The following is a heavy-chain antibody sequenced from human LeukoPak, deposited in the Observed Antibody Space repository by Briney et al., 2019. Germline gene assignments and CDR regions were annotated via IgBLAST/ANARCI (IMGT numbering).Heavy chain of an antibody. V-gene: IGHV4-34*01. Sequence: SSETLSLTCAVSGTSFSSYYWSWIRQPPGKGLEWIGEVNHSGYTNDNPCLKSRVTISVDTSKNQFSLRLRSVTAADTGVYFCARMTTGHDFWGQGTLVTVSS. CDR2: VNHSGYT. J-gene: IGHJ4*02. CDR3: ARMTTGHDF. D-gene: IGHD4-17*01. CDR1: GTSFSSYY.